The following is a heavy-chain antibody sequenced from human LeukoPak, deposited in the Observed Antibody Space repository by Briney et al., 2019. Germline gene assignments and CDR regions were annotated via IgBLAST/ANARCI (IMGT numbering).Heavy chain of an antibody. D-gene: IGHD3-9*01. CDR1: GFTVSSNY. CDR2: IYSGGST. J-gene: IGHJ4*02. CDR3: AGERRGYDILTGYYRGGFDY. Sequence: PGGSLRLSCAASGFTVSSNYMSWVRQAPGKGLEWVSVIYSGGSTSYADSVKGRFTISRDNSKNTLYLQMNSLRAEDTAVYYCAGERRGYDILTGYYRGGFDYWGQGTLVTVSS. V-gene: IGHV3-53*01.